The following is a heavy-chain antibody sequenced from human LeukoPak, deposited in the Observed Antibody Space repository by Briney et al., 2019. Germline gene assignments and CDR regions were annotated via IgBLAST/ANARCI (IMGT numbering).Heavy chain of an antibody. D-gene: IGHD2-21*02. J-gene: IGHJ4*02. Sequence: GGSLRLSCAASGFTFSSYSMNRVRQAPGKGLEWVSSISSSSSYIYYADSVKGRFTISRDNAKNSLYLQMNSLRAEDTAVYYCASQPCGGDCYSPGYWGQGTLVTVSS. CDR1: GFTFSSYS. V-gene: IGHV3-21*01. CDR3: ASQPCGGDCYSPGY. CDR2: ISSSSSYI.